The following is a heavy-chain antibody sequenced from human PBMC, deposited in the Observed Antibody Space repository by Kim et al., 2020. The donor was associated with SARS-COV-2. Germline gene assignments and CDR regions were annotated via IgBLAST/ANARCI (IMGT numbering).Heavy chain of an antibody. CDR1: GYTFPSSA. CDR2: INTNTGNP. V-gene: IGHV7-4-1*02. Sequence: SVKVSCKASGYTFPSSAMHWVRQAPGQGLEWMGWINTNTGNPTYAQGFTGRFVFSLDTSVSTAYLQISSLKAEDTAVYYCARASYDYYGSGSYWYYYYYGMDVWGQGTTVTVSS. J-gene: IGHJ6*02. D-gene: IGHD3-10*01. CDR3: ARASYDYYGSGSYWYYYYYGMDV.